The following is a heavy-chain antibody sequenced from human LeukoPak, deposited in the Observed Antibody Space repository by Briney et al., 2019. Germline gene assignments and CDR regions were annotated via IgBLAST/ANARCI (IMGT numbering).Heavy chain of an antibody. CDR2: IDTSGGLL. V-gene: IGHV3-11*01. Sequence: GGSLRLSCAASGFSFRDYYMTWIRQAPGKGLEWLSYIDTSGGLLYYADSVEGRVTVSRDNAGNFLYLDMDSLRAEDTAVYFCARAFGTSGFASYYYMDVWGRGTAVTVSS. CDR3: ARAFGTSGFASYYYMDV. J-gene: IGHJ6*03. D-gene: IGHD3-16*01. CDR1: GFSFRDYY.